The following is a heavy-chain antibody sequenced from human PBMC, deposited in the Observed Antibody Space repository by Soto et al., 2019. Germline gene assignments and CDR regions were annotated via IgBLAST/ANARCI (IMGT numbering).Heavy chain of an antibody. J-gene: IGHJ4*02. CDR2: IHPDGGHT. CDR3: ARGDIDY. CDR1: GYTFTNYY. V-gene: IGHV1-46*01. Sequence: ASVKVSCQASGYTFTNYYVQWVRQAPGQGLEWMGVIHPDGGHTTYSQKFQDRVTMTRDTFTSTIYMELSSLRSEDTAVYYCARGDIDYWGQGTLVTVSS.